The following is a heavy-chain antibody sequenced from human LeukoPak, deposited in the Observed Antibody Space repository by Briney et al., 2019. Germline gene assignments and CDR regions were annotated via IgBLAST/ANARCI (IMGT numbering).Heavy chain of an antibody. CDR3: ARGEYILTGYYDYWFDP. J-gene: IGHJ5*02. Sequence: ASVKVSCKASGGTFSSYAISWVRQAPGQGLEWMGGIIPIFGTANYAQKFQGRVTITTDESTSTAYMELSSLRSEDTAVYYCARGEYILTGYYDYWFDPWGQGTLVTVSS. V-gene: IGHV1-69*05. D-gene: IGHD3-9*01. CDR1: GGTFSSYA. CDR2: IIPIFGTA.